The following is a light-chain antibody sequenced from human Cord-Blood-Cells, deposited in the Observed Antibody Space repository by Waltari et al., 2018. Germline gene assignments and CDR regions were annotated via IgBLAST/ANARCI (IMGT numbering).Light chain of an antibody. J-gene: IGKJ3*01. Sequence: DIQMTQSPSSLPASVGDRVTITCRASQSISSYLNWYQQKPGKAPTLLIYAASSLQSGVPSRFSGSGSGTDFTLTISSLQPEDFATYDCQQSYSTPFTFGPGTKVDIK. CDR1: QSISSY. CDR3: QQSYSTPFT. V-gene: IGKV1-39*01. CDR2: AAS.